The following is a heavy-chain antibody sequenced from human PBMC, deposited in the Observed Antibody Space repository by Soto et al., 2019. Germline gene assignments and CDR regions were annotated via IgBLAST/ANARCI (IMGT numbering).Heavy chain of an antibody. Sequence: QITLKESGHTLVKPTQTLTLTCTFSGFSLSTSGVAVGWIRQPTAKALEWLALIYWNDDKRYSPSLKSRLTITKDTSKNQVVLTMTNMDPVDTATYYCAHRVIEYDYVWGSYRYTGNWFDPWGQGTLVTVSS. V-gene: IGHV2-5*01. CDR3: AHRVIEYDYVWGSYRYTGNWFDP. CDR2: IYWNDDK. CDR1: GFSLSTSGVA. J-gene: IGHJ5*02. D-gene: IGHD3-16*02.